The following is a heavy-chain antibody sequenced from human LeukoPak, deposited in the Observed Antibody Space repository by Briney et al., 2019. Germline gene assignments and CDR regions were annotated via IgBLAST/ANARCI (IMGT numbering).Heavy chain of an antibody. J-gene: IGHJ3*02. Sequence: SVKVSCKASGGTFSSYAISWVRQAPGRGLEWMGGIIPIFGTANYAQKFQGRVTITADKSTSTAYMELSRLRSDDTAVYYCAKNHDSRYSGSYYDAFDIWGQGTMVTVSS. CDR2: IIPIFGTA. CDR1: GGTFSSYA. V-gene: IGHV1-69*06. CDR3: AKNHDSRYSGSYYDAFDI. D-gene: IGHD1-26*01.